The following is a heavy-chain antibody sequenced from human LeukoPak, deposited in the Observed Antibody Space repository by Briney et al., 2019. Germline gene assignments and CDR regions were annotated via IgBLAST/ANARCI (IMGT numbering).Heavy chain of an antibody. CDR3: ASRRITMVRGEMVY. CDR2: INHSGST. V-gene: IGHV4-34*01. D-gene: IGHD3-10*01. CDR1: GFTFSSYG. Sequence: GSLRLSWAAAGFTFSSYGMSWIRQPPGKGLEWIGEINHSGSTNYNPSLKSRVTISVDTSKNQFSLKLSSVTAADTAVYYCASRRITMVRGEMVYWGQGTLVTVSS. J-gene: IGHJ4*02.